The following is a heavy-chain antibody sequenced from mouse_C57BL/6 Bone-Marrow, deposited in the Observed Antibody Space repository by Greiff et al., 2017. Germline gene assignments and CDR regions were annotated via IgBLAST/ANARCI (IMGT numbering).Heavy chain of an antibody. D-gene: IGHD1-1*01. CDR2: ISDGGSYT. CDR1: GFTFSSYA. CDR3: AREATVVAP. V-gene: IGHV5-4*01. J-gene: IGHJ3*01. Sequence: EVKLMESGGGLVKPGGSLKLSCAASGFTFSSYAMSWVRQTPEKRLEWVATISDGGSYTYYPDNVKGRFTISRDNAKNNLYLQMSHLKSEATAMYDCAREATVVAPCGQGTLVTVSA.